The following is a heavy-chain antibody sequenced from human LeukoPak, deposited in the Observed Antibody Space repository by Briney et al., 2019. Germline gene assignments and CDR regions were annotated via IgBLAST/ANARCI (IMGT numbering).Heavy chain of an antibody. D-gene: IGHD1-20*01. J-gene: IGHJ4*02. CDR1: GFTFSSYA. CDR3: ARSLSPGDLTGTTHY. Sequence: PGRSLRLSCAASGFTFSSYAMHWVRQAPGKGLGWVAVISYDGSNKYYADPVKGRFTISRDNSKNTLYLQMNSLRAEDTAVYYCARSLSPGDLTGTTHYWGQGTLVTVSS. V-gene: IGHV3-30-3*01. CDR2: ISYDGSNK.